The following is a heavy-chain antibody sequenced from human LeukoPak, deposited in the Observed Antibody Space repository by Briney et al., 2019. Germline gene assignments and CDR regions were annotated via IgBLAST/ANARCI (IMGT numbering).Heavy chain of an antibody. CDR1: GFTFSSYA. Sequence: GGSLRLSCAASGFTFSSYAMHWVRQAPGKGLEYVSAISSSGGSTYYADSVKGRSTISRDNSKNTLYLQMDSLRAEDMAVYYCAGSSGWYGAWFDPWGQGTLVTVSS. D-gene: IGHD6-19*01. CDR3: AGSSGWYGAWFDP. V-gene: IGHV3-64*02. J-gene: IGHJ5*02. CDR2: ISSSGGST.